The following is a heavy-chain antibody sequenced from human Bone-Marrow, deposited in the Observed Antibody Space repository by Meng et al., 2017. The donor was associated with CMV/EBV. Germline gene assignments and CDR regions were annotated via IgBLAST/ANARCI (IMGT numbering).Heavy chain of an antibody. CDR3: ARDRLMGRDVWGSPTPLGY. J-gene: IGHJ4*02. CDR2: IIPILGIA. V-gene: IGHV1-69*10. Sequence: SVKVSCKASGGTFSSYAISWVRQAPGQGLEWMGGIIPILGIANYAQKFQGRVTITADKSTSTAYMELRSLRSDDTAVYYCARDRLMGRDVWGSPTPLGYWGQGTLVTVSS. CDR1: GGTFSSYA. D-gene: IGHD3-16*01.